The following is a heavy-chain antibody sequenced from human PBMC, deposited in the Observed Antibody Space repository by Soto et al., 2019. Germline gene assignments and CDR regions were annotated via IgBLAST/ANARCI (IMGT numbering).Heavy chain of an antibody. Sequence: QVQLVESGGGVVPPGRSLRLSCAASGFTFSSYGMHWVRQAPGKGLEWVAVISYDGSNKYYADSVKGRFTISRDNSKNTLYLQMNSLRAEDTAVYYCAKDLLGYSSGWFDYWGQGTLVTVSS. V-gene: IGHV3-30*18. D-gene: IGHD6-19*01. J-gene: IGHJ4*02. CDR3: AKDLLGYSSGWFDY. CDR1: GFTFSSYG. CDR2: ISYDGSNK.